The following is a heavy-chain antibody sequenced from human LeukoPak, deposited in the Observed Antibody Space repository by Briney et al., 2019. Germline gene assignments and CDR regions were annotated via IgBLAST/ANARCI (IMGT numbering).Heavy chain of an antibody. Sequence: SQTLSLTCSVSGGSISRSDHYWSWIRQPPGKGLEWIGNIYYSGSTYYNPSLKSRVTISVDTSKNQFSLKLSSVTAADTAVYYCARRDPLIFYYGMDVWGQETTVTVSS. D-gene: IGHD3-16*01. CDR1: GGSISRSDHY. CDR3: ARRDPLIFYYGMDV. V-gene: IGHV4-30-4*01. J-gene: IGHJ6*02. CDR2: IYYSGST.